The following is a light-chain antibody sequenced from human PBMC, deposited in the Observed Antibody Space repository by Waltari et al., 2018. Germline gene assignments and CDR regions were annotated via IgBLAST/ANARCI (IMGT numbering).Light chain of an antibody. CDR1: QSVSSN. V-gene: IGKV3-15*01. CDR2: GAS. Sequence: EIVMTQSPATLSVSPGEMATLSCRASQSVSSNLAWYQQKPGQAPRLLIFGASTRATDIPARFSGSGSGTEFTLTISSLQSEDFAVYYCLQYNDWPPWTFGQGTKVEIK. J-gene: IGKJ1*01. CDR3: LQYNDWPPWT.